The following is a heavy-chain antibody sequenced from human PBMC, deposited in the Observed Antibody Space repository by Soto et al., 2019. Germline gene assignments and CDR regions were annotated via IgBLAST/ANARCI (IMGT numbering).Heavy chain of an antibody. J-gene: IGHJ3*02. CDR3: ASHPQTYSGNHDAFDI. CDR1: GGTFSSYA. Sequence: QVQLVQSVAEVKKPGSSVKVSCKASGGTFSSYAISWVRQAPGQGLEWMGGIIPMSGTTNYAQKFQGRVTITADESTTTAYMELSSLSSEDTAVYYCASHPQTYSGNHDAFDIWGQGTMVIVSS. D-gene: IGHD1-26*01. CDR2: IIPMSGTT. V-gene: IGHV1-69*12.